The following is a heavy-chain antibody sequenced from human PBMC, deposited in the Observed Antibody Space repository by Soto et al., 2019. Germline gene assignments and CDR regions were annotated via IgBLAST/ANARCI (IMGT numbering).Heavy chain of an antibody. CDR2: INHSGST. CDR3: ARGRGYSSDHSSDY. J-gene: IGHJ4*02. V-gene: IGHV4-34*01. CDR1: GGSFSGYY. Sequence: SETLSLTCAVYGGSFSGYYWSWIRQPPGKGLEWIGEINHSGSTNYNPSLKSRVTISVDTSKNQFSLKLSSVTAADTAVYYCARGRGYSSDHSSDYWGQGTLVTVSS. D-gene: IGHD5-18*01.